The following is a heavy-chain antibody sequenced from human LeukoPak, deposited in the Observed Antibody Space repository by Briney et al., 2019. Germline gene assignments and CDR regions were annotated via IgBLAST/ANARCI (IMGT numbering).Heavy chain of an antibody. V-gene: IGHV4-59*01. CDR2: IYYSGST. CDR3: ARGLIGFDWSSTPNLFDP. D-gene: IGHD3-9*01. Sequence: SETLSLTCAVSGGSISSYYWSWIRQPPGKGLEWIGYIYYSGSTNYNPSLKSRVTISVDTSKNQFSLKLSSVTAADTAAYYCARGLIGFDWSSTPNLFDPWGQGTLVTVSS. J-gene: IGHJ5*02. CDR1: GGSISSYY.